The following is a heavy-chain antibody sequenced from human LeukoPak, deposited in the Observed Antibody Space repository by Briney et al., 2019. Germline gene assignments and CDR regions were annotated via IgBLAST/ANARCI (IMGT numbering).Heavy chain of an antibody. CDR3: ARWVVAADYFYYMDV. D-gene: IGHD2-15*01. CDR1: GGSFSGYY. CDR2: INHSGST. Sequence: PSETLSLTCAVYGGSFSGYYWSWIRQPPGKGLEWIGEINHSGSTNYNPSLKSRVTISVDTSKNQFSLKLSSVTAADTAVDYCARWVVAADYFYYMDVWGKGTTVTVSS. V-gene: IGHV4-34*01. J-gene: IGHJ6*03.